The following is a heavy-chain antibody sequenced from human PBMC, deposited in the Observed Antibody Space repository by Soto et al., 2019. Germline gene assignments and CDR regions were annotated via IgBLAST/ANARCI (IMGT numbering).Heavy chain of an antibody. V-gene: IGHV3-23*01. CDR3: AKGSSIAARPSSPHFDY. CDR1: GFTFSSYA. Sequence: EVQLLESGGGLVQPGGSLRLSCAASGFTFSSYAMSWVRQAPGKGLEWVSAISGSGGSTYYADSVKGRFTISRDNSKNTLYLQMNSLRAEDTAVYYCAKGSSIAARPSSPHFDYWGQGTLVTVSS. D-gene: IGHD6-6*01. J-gene: IGHJ4*02. CDR2: ISGSGGST.